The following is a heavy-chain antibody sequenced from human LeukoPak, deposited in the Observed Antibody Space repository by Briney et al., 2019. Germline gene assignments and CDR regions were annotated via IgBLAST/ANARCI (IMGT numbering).Heavy chain of an antibody. CDR3: ARDSDTAMDPDFDY. J-gene: IGHJ4*02. CDR1: GYTFTGYY. Sequence: GASVKVSCKASGYTFTGYYMHWVRQAPGQGLEWMGWINPNSGGTNYAQKFQGRVTMTRDTSISTAYMELSRLRSDDTAVYYCARDSDTAMDPDFDYWGQGTLVTVSS. D-gene: IGHD5-18*01. CDR2: INPNSGGT. V-gene: IGHV1-2*02.